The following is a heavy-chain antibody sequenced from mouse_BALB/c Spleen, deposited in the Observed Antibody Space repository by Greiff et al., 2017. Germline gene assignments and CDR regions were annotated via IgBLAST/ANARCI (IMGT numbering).Heavy chain of an antibody. CDR2: INSNGGST. CDR3: ARRDDYDGGFAY. J-gene: IGHJ3*01. V-gene: IGHV5-6-2*01. CDR1: GFTFSSYY. D-gene: IGHD2-4*01. Sequence: EVMLVESGGGLVKLGGSLKLSCAASGFTFSSYYMSWVRQTPEKRLELVAAINSNGGSTYYPDTVKGRFTISRDNAKNTLYLQMSSLKSEDTALYYCARRDDYDGGFAYWGQGTLVTVSA.